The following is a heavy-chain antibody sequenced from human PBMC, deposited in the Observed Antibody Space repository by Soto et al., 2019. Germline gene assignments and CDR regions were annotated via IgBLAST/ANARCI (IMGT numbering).Heavy chain of an antibody. CDR3: ARKNDYGDFDY. Sequence: ASVKVSCKASGYTFTSYGISWVRQAPGQGLEWMGWISAYSGNTNYAQKLQGRVTMTTDTSTSTAYMDLRSLRSDDTAVYYCARKNDYGDFDYWGQGTLVTVSS. V-gene: IGHV1-18*01. CDR1: GYTFTSYG. J-gene: IGHJ4*02. CDR2: ISAYSGNT. D-gene: IGHD4-17*01.